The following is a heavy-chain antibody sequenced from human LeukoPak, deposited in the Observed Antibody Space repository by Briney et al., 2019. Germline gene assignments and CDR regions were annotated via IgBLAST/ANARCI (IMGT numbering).Heavy chain of an antibody. CDR2: IYYSGST. D-gene: IGHD6-19*01. Sequence: PSETLSLTCTVSGGSLSSYYWSWIRQPPGQGLDWIGYIYYSGSTNYNPSLKSRVTISVDTSKNQFSLKLSSVTAADTAVYYCARGTYSSGRIPFDYWGQGTLVTVSS. V-gene: IGHV4-59*01. J-gene: IGHJ4*02. CDR1: GGSLSSYY. CDR3: ARGTYSSGRIPFDY.